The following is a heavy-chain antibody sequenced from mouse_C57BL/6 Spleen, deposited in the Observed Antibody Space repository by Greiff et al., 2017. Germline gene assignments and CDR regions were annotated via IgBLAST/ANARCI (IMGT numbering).Heavy chain of an antibody. CDR1: GYTFTSYW. CDR2: INPSNGGT. J-gene: IGHJ4*01. D-gene: IGHD1-1*01. CDR3: ARWASYYGSSNLYAMDY. Sequence: QVQLQQPGTELVKPGASVKLSCKASGYTFTSYWMHWVKQRPGQGLEWIGNINPSNGGTNYNEKFKSKATLTVDKSSSTAYMQLSSLTSEDSAVYYCARWASYYGSSNLYAMDYWGQGTSVTVSS. V-gene: IGHV1-53*01.